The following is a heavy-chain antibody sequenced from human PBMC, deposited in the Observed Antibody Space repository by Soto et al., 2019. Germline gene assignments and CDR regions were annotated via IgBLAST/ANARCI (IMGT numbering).Heavy chain of an antibody. D-gene: IGHD3-16*01. CDR2: IIPILETA. J-gene: IGHJ6*04. CDR3: ARGGKLGGELDV. V-gene: IGHV1-69*08. Sequence: QVQLVQSGAEVKKPGSSVKVSCKASGGTFGRYTLSWVRQAPGQGLEWMGWIIPILETANYARRFQGRLTITADTSPGRAYMALSGLKSDDTGVYYCARGGKLGGELDVWGKGTPVTFSS. CDR1: GGTFGRYT.